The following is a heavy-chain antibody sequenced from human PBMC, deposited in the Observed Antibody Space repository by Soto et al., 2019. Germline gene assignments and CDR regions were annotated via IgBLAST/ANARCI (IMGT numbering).Heavy chain of an antibody. CDR1: GVSISSGDYY. J-gene: IGHJ4*02. Sequence: QVQLQESGPGLVKPSQTLSLTCTVSGVSISSGDYYWSWIRQPPGKGLGWIGYIYYSGSTYYNPSLKSRVTISVDTSKNQFSLKLSSVTAADTAVYYCAAQSGSYGAWDYWGQGTLVTVSS. D-gene: IGHD4-17*01. CDR2: IYYSGST. V-gene: IGHV4-30-4*01. CDR3: AAQSGSYGAWDY.